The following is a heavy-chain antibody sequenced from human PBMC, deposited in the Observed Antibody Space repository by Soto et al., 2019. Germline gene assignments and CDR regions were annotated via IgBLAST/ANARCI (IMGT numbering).Heavy chain of an antibody. D-gene: IGHD6-13*01. V-gene: IGHV4-59*01. J-gene: IGHJ6*03. CDR2: IYYSGST. Sequence: SETLSLTCTVSGGAISSYYWSWIRQPPGKGLEWIGYIYYSGSTNYNPSLKSRVTISVDTSKNQFSLKLSSVTAADTAVYYCARATATDSSSWYYYYYYYMDVWGKWTTVTVSS. CDR1: GGAISSYY. CDR3: ARATATDSSSWYYYYYYYMDV.